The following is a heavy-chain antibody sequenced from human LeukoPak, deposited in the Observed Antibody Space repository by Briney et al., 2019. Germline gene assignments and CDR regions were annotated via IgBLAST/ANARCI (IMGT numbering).Heavy chain of an antibody. CDR1: GLSLSGSV. CDR3: LIWFGEFKSRDYVDY. Sequence: GGSLRLSCAASGLSLSGSVMNWVRQAPGKGLEWLSCLSGSGSTIHYADSVKGRFTISRDNAKNPLHLQMNSLRVEDTALYFCLIWFGEFKSRDYVDYWGQGTLVSVSS. J-gene: IGHJ4*02. V-gene: IGHV3-48*03. CDR2: LSGSGSTI. D-gene: IGHD3-10*01.